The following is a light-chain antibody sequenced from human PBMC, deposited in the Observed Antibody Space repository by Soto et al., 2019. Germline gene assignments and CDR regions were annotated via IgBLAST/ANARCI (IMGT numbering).Light chain of an antibody. V-gene: IGKV2-24*01. CDR1: QSLGHRDGNTY. CDR3: MQNTQFPLT. Sequence: DRVMIRTPRCAPVTLGQPASRSCKYSQSLGHRDGNTYLSWLQQRPGQPPRVLIYKVSDRVSGVPDRFSGSGAGTDFTLKISRVEAEDVGVYYCMQNTQFPLTFGQGTQLEIK. J-gene: IGKJ5*01. CDR2: KVS.